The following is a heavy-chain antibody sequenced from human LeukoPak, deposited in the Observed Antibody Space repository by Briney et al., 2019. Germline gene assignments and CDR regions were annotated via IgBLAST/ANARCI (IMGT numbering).Heavy chain of an antibody. V-gene: IGHV3-33*01. CDR3: AREKGYYGSGSYYDY. CDR2: IWYDGSNK. Sequence: GGSLRLSCAASGFTFSSYGMHWVRQAPGKGLEWVAVIWYDGSNKYHADSVKGRFTISRDNSKNTLYLQMNSLRAEDTAVYYCAREKGYYGSGSYYDYWGQGTLVTVSS. CDR1: GFTFSSYG. J-gene: IGHJ4*02. D-gene: IGHD3-10*01.